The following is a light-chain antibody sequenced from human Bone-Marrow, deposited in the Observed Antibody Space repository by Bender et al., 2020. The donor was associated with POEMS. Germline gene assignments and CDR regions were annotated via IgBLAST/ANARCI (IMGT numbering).Light chain of an antibody. V-gene: IGLV1-44*01. CDR1: SSNIGAHA. CDR2: TSH. J-gene: IGLJ2*01. Sequence: QSVLTQPPSASGTPGQRATISCSGGSSNIGAHAVNWYQHLPGTAPKLLNYTSHRRPSEVPDRFSGSKSGNTASLTISALQTEDEADYYCCSYAGSYTFGGGTKVTVL. CDR3: CSYAGSYT.